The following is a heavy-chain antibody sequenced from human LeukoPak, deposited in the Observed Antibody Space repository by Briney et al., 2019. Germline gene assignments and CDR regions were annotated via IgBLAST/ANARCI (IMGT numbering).Heavy chain of an antibody. V-gene: IGHV1-69*10. CDR3: ARDAGATPRSGMDV. CDR1: GGTFSSYT. D-gene: IGHD1-26*01. J-gene: IGHJ6*02. CDR2: IIPTLGIA. Sequence: RASVKVSCKASGGTFSSYTISWVRQAPGQGLEWMGRIIPTLGIANYAQKFQGRVTITADKSTSTAYMELSSLRSEDTAVYYCARDAGATPRSGMDVWGQGTTVTVSS.